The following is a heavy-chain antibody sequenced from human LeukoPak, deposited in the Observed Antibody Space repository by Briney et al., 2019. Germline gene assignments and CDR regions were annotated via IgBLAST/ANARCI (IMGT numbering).Heavy chain of an antibody. CDR1: GYTFTSYG. D-gene: IGHD3-3*01. CDR3: ARGSYDFWSGYYTGTRPLDY. V-gene: IGHV1-18*01. Sequence: ASVKVSCKASGYTFTSYGISWVRQAPGQGLEWMGWISAYNGNTNYAQKLQGRVTMTTDTSTSTAYMELRSLRSDDTAVYYCARGSYDFWSGYYTGTRPLDYWGQGTLVTVSP. CDR2: ISAYNGNT. J-gene: IGHJ4*02.